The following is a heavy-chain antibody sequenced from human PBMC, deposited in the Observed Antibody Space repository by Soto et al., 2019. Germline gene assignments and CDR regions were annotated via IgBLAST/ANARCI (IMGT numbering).Heavy chain of an antibody. CDR3: ALNSGSYSDYFYX. CDR1: GFTFSSYG. D-gene: IGHD1-26*01. Sequence: RRLSCAASGFTFSSYGMHWVRQAPGKGLEWVSVISYDGSNKYYADSVNVRFTISRENSKNTLYLQMNSLRAEDTAVYYCALNSGSYSDYFYXWGQGTLVTVSX. CDR2: ISYDGSNK. J-gene: IGHJ4*02. V-gene: IGHV3-30*03.